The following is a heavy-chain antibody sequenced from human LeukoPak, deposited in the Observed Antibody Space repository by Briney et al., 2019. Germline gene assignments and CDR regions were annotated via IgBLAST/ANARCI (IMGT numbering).Heavy chain of an antibody. CDR3: ARRMQLFNGGGAFDI. J-gene: IGHJ3*02. CDR1: GYSISSDYY. CDR2: IYHRGNT. V-gene: IGHV4-38-2*01. D-gene: IGHD2-21*01. Sequence: SETLSLTCAVSGYSISSDYYWGWIRLPPGKGLEWIGTIYHRGNTYYNPYNLSLNSRVTISVDTFTYYFSLKVPSVTAEDKAVYYCARRMQLFNGGGAFDIWGQGTMVTVSS.